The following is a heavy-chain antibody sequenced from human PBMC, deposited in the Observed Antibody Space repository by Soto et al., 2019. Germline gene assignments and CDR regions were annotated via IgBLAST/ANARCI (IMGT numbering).Heavy chain of an antibody. CDR2: IYYSGST. CDR1: GGSISSYY. J-gene: IGHJ6*02. CDR3: ARGGQYDFWSGYYGEYYYYGMDV. V-gene: IGHV4-59*01. D-gene: IGHD3-3*01. Sequence: SETLSFTCTVSGGSISSYYWSWIRQPPGKGLEWIGYIYYSGSTNYNPSLKSRVTISVDTSKNQFSLKLSSVTAADTAVYYCARGGQYDFWSGYYGEYYYYGMDVWGQGTTVTVSS.